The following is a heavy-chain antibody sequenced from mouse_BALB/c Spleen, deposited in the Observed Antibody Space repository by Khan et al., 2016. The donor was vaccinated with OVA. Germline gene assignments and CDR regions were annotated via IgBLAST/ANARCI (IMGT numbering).Heavy chain of an antibody. CDR2: MIYSGNT. V-gene: IGHV3-8*02. Sequence: EVQLQESGPSLVKPSQTLSLTCSVTGDSITSGYWSWIRKFPGNKLEYMGYMIYSGNTYYNPSLKSRISITRHTSKNPYYLPMNSVTTEDTATYYCARSTYRYAFAYWGQGTLVTVSA. J-gene: IGHJ3*01. CDR3: ARSTYRYAFAY. D-gene: IGHD2-14*01. CDR1: GDSITSGY.